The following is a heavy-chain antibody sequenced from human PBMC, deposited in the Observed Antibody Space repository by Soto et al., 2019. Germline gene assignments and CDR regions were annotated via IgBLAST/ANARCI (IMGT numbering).Heavy chain of an antibody. Sequence: PGESLKISCNGSGYGFAGYWITWVRQKPGKGLEWMGRIDPSDSQTYYSPSFRGHVTISVTKSITTVFLQWSSLRASDTAMYYCARQIYDSDTGPNFQYYFDSWGQGTPVTVSS. CDR1: GYGFAGYW. CDR3: ARQIYDSDTGPNFQYYFDS. J-gene: IGHJ4*02. CDR2: IDPSDSQT. D-gene: IGHD3-22*01. V-gene: IGHV5-10-1*01.